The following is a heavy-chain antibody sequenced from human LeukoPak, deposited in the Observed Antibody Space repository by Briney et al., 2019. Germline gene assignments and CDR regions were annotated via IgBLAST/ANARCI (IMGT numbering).Heavy chain of an antibody. CDR1: GGSISSSSYY. V-gene: IGHV4-39*07. J-gene: IGHJ4*02. CDR2: IYYSGST. D-gene: IGHD4-17*01. Sequence: PSETLSLTCTVSGGSISSSSYYWGWIRQPPRKGLEWIGSIYYSGSTYYNPSLKSRVTISVDTSKNQFSLKLSSVTAADTAVYYCARAGYGDYAFDYWGQGTLVTVSS. CDR3: ARAGYGDYAFDY.